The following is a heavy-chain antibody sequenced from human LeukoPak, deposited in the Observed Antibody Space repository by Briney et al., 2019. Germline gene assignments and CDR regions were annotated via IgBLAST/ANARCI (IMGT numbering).Heavy chain of an antibody. V-gene: IGHV3-72*01. CDR3: ASGGDGDVWGSYRYTYFDY. CDR1: GLTFSDHH. D-gene: IGHD3-16*02. Sequence: GGSLRLSCAASGLTFSDHHMDWVRPAPGKGLASFARTTNKANSYTSEYVAFVKGRFTIPRDDSKHPLYLQLNSLKTEDTAVYYCASGGDGDVWGSYRYTYFDYWGQGTLVTVSS. J-gene: IGHJ4*02. CDR2: TTNKANSYTS.